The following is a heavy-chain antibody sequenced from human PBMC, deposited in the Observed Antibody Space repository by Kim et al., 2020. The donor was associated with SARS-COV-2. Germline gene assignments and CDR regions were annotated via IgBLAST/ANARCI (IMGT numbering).Heavy chain of an antibody. J-gene: IGHJ5*02. Sequence: SETLSLTCTVSGGSISSYYWSWIRQPPGKGLEWIGYIYYSGSTYYNPSLKSRVTISVDTSKNQFSLRLSSVTAADTAVYYCARGVTLTIFGVVCWFYPWG. CDR2: IYYSGST. V-gene: IGHV4-59*01. D-gene: IGHD3-3*01. CDR3: ARGVTLTIFGVVCWFYP. CDR1: GGSISSYY.